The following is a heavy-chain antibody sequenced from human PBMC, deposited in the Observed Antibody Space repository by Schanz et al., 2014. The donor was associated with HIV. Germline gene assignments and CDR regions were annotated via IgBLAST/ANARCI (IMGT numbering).Heavy chain of an antibody. Sequence: QVQLVESGGGVVQPGRSLRLSCVASGFSFNNYGMHWVRQAPGKGLEWVAVMSYDGVRKYLGDSVKGRFTISRDNSKNTLYLQMNSLRPEDTAVYYCAKDKSRHTYSSSSIFDPWGQGTLVTVSS. CDR3: AKDKSRHTYSSSSIFDP. CDR1: GFSFNNYG. V-gene: IGHV3-33*05. J-gene: IGHJ5*02. CDR2: MSYDGVRK. D-gene: IGHD6-13*01.